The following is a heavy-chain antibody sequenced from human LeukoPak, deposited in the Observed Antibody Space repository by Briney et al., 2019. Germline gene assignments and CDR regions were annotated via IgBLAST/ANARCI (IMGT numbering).Heavy chain of an antibody. D-gene: IGHD6-19*01. J-gene: IGHJ4*02. Sequence: ETLSLTCTVSGGSISSNYWSWIRQPPGKGLEWIGYIYYSGSTSYNPSLKSRVTISVDTSKNQSSLKLSSVTAADTAVYYCARGSGWYFYWGQGTLVTV. V-gene: IGHV4-59*08. CDR1: GGSISSNY. CDR2: IYYSGST. CDR3: ARGSGWYFY.